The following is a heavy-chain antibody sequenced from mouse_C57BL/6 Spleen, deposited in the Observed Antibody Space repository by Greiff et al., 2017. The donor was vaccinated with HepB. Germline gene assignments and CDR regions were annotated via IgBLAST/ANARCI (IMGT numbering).Heavy chain of an antibody. CDR1: GFSLSTFGMG. Sequence: QVTLKECGPGILQPSQTLSLTCSFSGFSLSTFGMGVGWIRQPSGKGLEWLAHIWWDDDKYYNPALNSRRTISKDTSKNQVFLKIANVDTADTATYDCARIAAGELLGSFDVWGTGTTVTVSS. J-gene: IGHJ1*03. V-gene: IGHV8-8*01. CDR3: ARIAAGELLGSFDV. D-gene: IGHD1-1*01. CDR2: IWWDDDK.